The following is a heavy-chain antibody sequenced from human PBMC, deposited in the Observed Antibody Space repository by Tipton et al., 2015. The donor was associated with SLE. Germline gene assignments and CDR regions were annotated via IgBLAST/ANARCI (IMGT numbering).Heavy chain of an antibody. D-gene: IGHD5-18*01. J-gene: IGHJ3*02. CDR3: AREDVDTDAFDI. CDR1: GYSFTNYY. V-gene: IGHV1-46*01. CDR2: INPSGGST. Sequence: QSGPEVKKPGASVKVSCKASGYSFTNYYMHWVRQAPGRGLEWMGIINPSGGSTTYAQKFQGRVTLTRDTSTGTVHMDLSSLRSEDTAVYYCAREDVDTDAFDIWGQGTMVTVSS.